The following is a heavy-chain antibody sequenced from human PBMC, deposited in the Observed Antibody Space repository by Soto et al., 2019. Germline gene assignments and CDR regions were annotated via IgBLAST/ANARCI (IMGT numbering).Heavy chain of an antibody. Sequence: ASVKVSCKASGYTFTSYDINWVRQATGQGLEWMGWMNPNSGNTGYAQKFQGRVTMTRNTSISTAYMELSSLRSEDTAVYYCARAHRGVATRGYYYYYVDVWGKGTTVTVSS. CDR1: GYTFTSYD. V-gene: IGHV1-8*01. D-gene: IGHD5-12*01. CDR3: ARAHRGVATRGYYYYYVDV. J-gene: IGHJ6*03. CDR2: MNPNSGNT.